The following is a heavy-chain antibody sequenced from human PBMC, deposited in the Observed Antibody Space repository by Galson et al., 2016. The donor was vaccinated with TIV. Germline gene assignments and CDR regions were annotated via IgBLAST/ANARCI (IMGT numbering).Heavy chain of an antibody. D-gene: IGHD2/OR15-2a*01. CDR2: IFNSGTT. J-gene: IGHJ3*01. Sequence: TLSLTCKVSGGSITFGDYYWSWIRQRPGKGLEWIGYIFNSGTTYYNPSLKSRVSISVDTSKRQFSLNLRSVTAADTAVYYCARRENYEAFDVWGQGTMVTSSA. V-gene: IGHV4-31*03. CDR1: GGSITFGDYY. CDR3: ARRENYEAFDV.